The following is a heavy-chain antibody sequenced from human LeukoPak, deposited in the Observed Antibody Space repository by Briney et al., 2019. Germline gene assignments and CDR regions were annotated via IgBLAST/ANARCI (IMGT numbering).Heavy chain of an antibody. CDR3: ARETSPGGPGAFDI. J-gene: IGHJ3*02. V-gene: IGHV3-74*01. CDR1: GFTFSSYW. Sequence: GGSLRLSCAASGFTFSSYWMHWVRQAPGKGLVWVSRINSDGSSTSYADSVKGRFTISRDDAKNTLYLQMNSLRAEDTAVYYCARETSPGGPGAFDIWGQGTMVTVSS. CDR2: INSDGSST. D-gene: IGHD3-10*01.